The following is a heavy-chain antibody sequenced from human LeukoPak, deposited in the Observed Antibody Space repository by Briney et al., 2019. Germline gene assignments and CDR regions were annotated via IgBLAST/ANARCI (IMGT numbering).Heavy chain of an antibody. CDR3: ARDPGYWDY. J-gene: IGHJ4*02. CDR2: ISFSGSTI. Sequence: GGSLRLSCAASGFTFSSYEMNWVRQAPGKGLEWVSYISFSGSTIYYADSVKGRFTISRDNAKNTLYLQMNSLRAEDTAVYYCARDPGYWDYWGQGTLVTVSS. CDR1: GFTFSSYE. D-gene: IGHD6-13*01. V-gene: IGHV3-48*03.